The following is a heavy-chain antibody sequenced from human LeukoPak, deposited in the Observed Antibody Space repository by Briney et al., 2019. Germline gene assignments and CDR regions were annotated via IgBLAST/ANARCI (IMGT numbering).Heavy chain of an antibody. J-gene: IGHJ3*02. Sequence: SGGSLRLSCAASGFTFDDYGMSWVRQAPGKGLEWVSGINWNGGSTGYADSVKGRFTISRDNAKNSLYLQMNSLRAEDTALYYSARAVLRDYDSSGIDAFDIWGQGTMVTVSS. V-gene: IGHV3-20*04. CDR3: ARAVLRDYDSSGIDAFDI. CDR1: GFTFDDYG. CDR2: INWNGGST. D-gene: IGHD3-22*01.